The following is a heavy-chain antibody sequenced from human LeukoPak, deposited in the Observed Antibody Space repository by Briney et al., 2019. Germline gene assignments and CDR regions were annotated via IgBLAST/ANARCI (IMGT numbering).Heavy chain of an antibody. J-gene: IGHJ1*01. Sequence: PSETLSLTCTVSGGSISSSSYYWGWIRQPPGTGLEWIGSIYYSGSTYYNPSLKSRVTISVDTSKNQFSLKLSSVTAADTAVYYCARSAEYFQHWGQGTLVTVSS. CDR2: IYYSGST. V-gene: IGHV4-39*07. CDR1: GGSISSSSYY. CDR3: ARSAEYFQH.